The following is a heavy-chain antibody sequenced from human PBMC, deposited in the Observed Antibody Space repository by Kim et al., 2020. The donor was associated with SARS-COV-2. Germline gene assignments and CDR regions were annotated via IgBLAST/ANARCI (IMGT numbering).Heavy chain of an antibody. Sequence: VKVSCKASGGTFSSYAISWVRQAPGQGLEWMGGIIPIFGTANYAQKFQGRVTITADESTSTAYMELSSLRSEDTAVYYCARASYGWFGESLSYYYYGMDFWGQGTTVTVSS. V-gene: IGHV1-69*13. J-gene: IGHJ6*02. CDR2: IIPIFGTA. CDR1: GGTFSSYA. CDR3: ARASYGWFGESLSYYYYGMDF. D-gene: IGHD3-10*01.